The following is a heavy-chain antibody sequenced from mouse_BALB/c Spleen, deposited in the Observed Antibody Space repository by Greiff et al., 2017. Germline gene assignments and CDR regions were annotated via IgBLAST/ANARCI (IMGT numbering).Heavy chain of an antibody. CDR2: INSNGGST. CDR3: ARDRVLFAY. CDR1: GFTFSSYG. D-gene: IGHD2-14*01. J-gene: IGHJ3*01. Sequence: EVQLVESGGGLVQPGGSLKLSCAASGFTFSSYGMSWVRQTPDKRLELVATINSNGGSTYYPDSVKGRFTISRDNAKNTLYLQMSSLKSEDTAMYYCARDRVLFAYWGQGTLVTVSA. V-gene: IGHV5-6-3*01.